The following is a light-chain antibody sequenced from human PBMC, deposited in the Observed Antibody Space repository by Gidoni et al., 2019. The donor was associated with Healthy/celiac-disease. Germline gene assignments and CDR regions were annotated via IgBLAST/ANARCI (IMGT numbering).Light chain of an antibody. Sequence: DIQLTQSPSFLSASVGDRVTITCRASQGISSYLAWYQQKPGKAPKLLIYAASTLQSGVPSRFSGSGSGTEFTLTISSLQPEDVATYYCQQLNSYLGHTFGQGTKLEIK. CDR1: QGISSY. V-gene: IGKV1-9*01. J-gene: IGKJ2*01. CDR2: AAS. CDR3: QQLNSYLGHT.